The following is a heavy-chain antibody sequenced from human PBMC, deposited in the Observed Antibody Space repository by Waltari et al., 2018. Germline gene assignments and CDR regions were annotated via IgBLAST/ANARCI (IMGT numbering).Heavy chain of an antibody. CDR3: AKDLVYNTPGIDV. Sequence: ELLVVESGGHSVRPGESLRLSCTAAGFRFDDYAINWVRQAPGKGLGWVSVISWNSDNIDYADSVKGRFTISRDKAKNSVFLQMNGLKVEDTALYFCAKDLVYNTPGIDVWGRGTTVIVSS. CDR1: GFRFDDYA. V-gene: IGHV3-9*01. D-gene: IGHD1-20*01. CDR2: ISWNSDNI. J-gene: IGHJ6*02.